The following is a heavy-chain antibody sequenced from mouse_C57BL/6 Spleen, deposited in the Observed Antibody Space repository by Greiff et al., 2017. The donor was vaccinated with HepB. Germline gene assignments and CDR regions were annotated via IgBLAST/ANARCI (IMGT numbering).Heavy chain of an antibody. CDR1: GFTFSSYA. D-gene: IGHD4-1*01. J-gene: IGHJ2*01. V-gene: IGHV5-4*01. CDR3: AREGWEGRYFDY. CDR2: ISDGGSYT. Sequence: DVMLVESGGGLVKPGGSLKLSCAASGFTFSSYAMSWVRQTPEKRLEWVATISDGGSYTYYPVNVKGRFTISRDNAKNNLYLQMSHLKSEDTAMYYCAREGWEGRYFDYWGQGTTLTVSS.